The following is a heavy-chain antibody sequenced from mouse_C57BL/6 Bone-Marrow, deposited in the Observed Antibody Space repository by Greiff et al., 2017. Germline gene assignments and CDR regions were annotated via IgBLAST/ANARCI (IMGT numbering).Heavy chain of an antibody. V-gene: IGHV1-81*01. Sequence: QVQLQQSGAELARPGASVKLSCTASGYTFTSYGISWVKQSTGQGLEWIGEIFPRCGNTYYNEKFKGKATLTADNSSSPAYMELRRLTSEDSPVFFCARSGYGNHYAMDYGGQGTSGTVSS. D-gene: IGHD2-10*02. J-gene: IGHJ4*01. CDR3: ARSGYGNHYAMDY. CDR2: IFPRCGNT. CDR1: GYTFTSYG.